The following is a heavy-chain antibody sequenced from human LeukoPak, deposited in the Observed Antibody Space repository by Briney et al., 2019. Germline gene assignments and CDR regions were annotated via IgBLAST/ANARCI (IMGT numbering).Heavy chain of an antibody. V-gene: IGHV1-2*04. Sequence: ASVKVSCKASGYTFTGYYMHWVRQAPGQGLEWMGWINPNSGGTNYAQKFQGWVTMTTDTSTSTAYMELRSLRSDDTAVYYCARGQYFDFWGQGALVTVSS. CDR3: ARGQYFDF. CDR1: GYTFTGYY. CDR2: INPNSGGT. J-gene: IGHJ4*02.